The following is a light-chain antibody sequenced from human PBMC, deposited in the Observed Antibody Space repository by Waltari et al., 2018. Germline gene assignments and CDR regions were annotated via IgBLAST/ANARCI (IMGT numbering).Light chain of an antibody. V-gene: IGKV1-8*01. J-gene: IGKJ4*01. CDR2: AAS. CDR1: QGISSY. CDR3: QQYYSYPPT. Sequence: AIRMTQSPSPVSASIGDRVTLTCRASQGISSYIAWYQQKPGKAPKLLFYAASTLQSGVPSRFSGSGAGTECTLTISCLQSEDFATYYCQQYYSYPPTFGGGTKVEIK.